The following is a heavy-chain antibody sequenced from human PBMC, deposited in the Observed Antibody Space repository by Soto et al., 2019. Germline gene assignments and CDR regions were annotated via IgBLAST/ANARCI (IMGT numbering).Heavy chain of an antibody. Sequence: EVQLVESGGGLVKPGGSLRLSCAASGFTFSSDSMNWVRQAPGKGLEWVSSISSSSSYIYYADSVKGRFTISRDNAKNSLYLQMNSLRAEDTAVYYCAGGLGYRMIDYWGQGTLVTVSS. J-gene: IGHJ4*02. CDR2: ISSSSSYI. V-gene: IGHV3-21*01. CDR3: AGGLGYRMIDY. D-gene: IGHD6-13*01. CDR1: GFTFSSDS.